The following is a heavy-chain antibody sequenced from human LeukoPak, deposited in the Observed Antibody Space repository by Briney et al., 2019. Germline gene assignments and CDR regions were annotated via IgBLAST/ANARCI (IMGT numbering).Heavy chain of an antibody. CDR3: ARDLEYSSSWYSWFDP. CDR2: INAGNGNT. J-gene: IGHJ5*02. V-gene: IGHV1-3*01. Sequence: ASVKVSCKASGYTFTSYAMHWVRQAPGQRLEWMGWINAGNGNTKYSQKFQGRVTITRDPSASTAYMELSSLRSEDTAVYYCARDLEYSSSWYSWFDPWGQGTLVTVSS. D-gene: IGHD6-13*01. CDR1: GYTFTSYA.